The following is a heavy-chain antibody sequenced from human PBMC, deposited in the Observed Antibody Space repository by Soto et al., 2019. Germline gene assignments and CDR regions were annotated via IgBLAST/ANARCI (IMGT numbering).Heavy chain of an antibody. CDR3: ARALGVYCGGDCALDY. CDR2: ISYDGSNK. Sequence: GGSLRLSCAASGFTFSSYAMHWVRQAPGKGLEWVAVISYDGSNKYYADSVKGRFTISRDNSKNTLYLQMNSLRAEDTAVYYCARALGVYCGGDCALDYWGQGTLVTVSS. V-gene: IGHV3-30*04. CDR1: GFTFSSYA. D-gene: IGHD2-21*02. J-gene: IGHJ4*02.